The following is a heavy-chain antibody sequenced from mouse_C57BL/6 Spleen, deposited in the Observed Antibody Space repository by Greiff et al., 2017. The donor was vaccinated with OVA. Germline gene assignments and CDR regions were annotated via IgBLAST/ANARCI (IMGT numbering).Heavy chain of an antibody. V-gene: IGHV1-81*01. J-gene: IGHJ2*01. CDR1: GYTFTSYG. CDR2: IYPRSGNT. D-gene: IGHD1-2*01. CDR3: ARHYQYYFDY. Sequence: LVESGAELARPGASVKLSCKASGYTFTSYGISWVKQRTGQGLEWIGEIYPRSGNTYYNEKFKGKATLTADKSSSTAYMELRSLTSEDSAVYFCARHYQYYFDYWGQGTTLTVSS.